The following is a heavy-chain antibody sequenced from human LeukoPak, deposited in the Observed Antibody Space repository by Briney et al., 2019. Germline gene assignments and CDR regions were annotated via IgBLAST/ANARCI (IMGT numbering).Heavy chain of an antibody. J-gene: IGHJ4*02. CDR2: ISYDGSNK. V-gene: IGHV3-30*18. CDR1: GFTFSSYG. CDR3: AKAYQILTGYSPIDY. Sequence: GGSLRLSCAASGFTFSSYGMHWVRQAPGKGLEWVAVISYDGSNKYYADSVKGRFTISRDNSKNTLYLQMNSLRAEDTAVYYCAKAYQILTGYSPIDYWGQGTLVTVSS. D-gene: IGHD3-9*01.